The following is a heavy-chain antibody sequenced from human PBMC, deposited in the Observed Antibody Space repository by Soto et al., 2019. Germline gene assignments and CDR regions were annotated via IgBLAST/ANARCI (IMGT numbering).Heavy chain of an antibody. D-gene: IGHD6-19*01. V-gene: IGHV4-39*02. J-gene: IGHJ6*02. Sequence: SETLSLTCTVSGGSISSSSYYWGWIRQPPGKGLEWIGGIYYSGSTYYNPSLKSRVTISVDTSKNQFSLKLSSVTAADTAVYYCAGEIIAVAGGVYYYYGMDVWGQGTTVTVSS. CDR2: IYYSGST. CDR3: AGEIIAVAGGVYYYYGMDV. CDR1: GGSISSSSYY.